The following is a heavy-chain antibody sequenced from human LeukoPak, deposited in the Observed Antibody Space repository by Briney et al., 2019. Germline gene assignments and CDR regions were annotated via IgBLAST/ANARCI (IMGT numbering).Heavy chain of an antibody. V-gene: IGHV1-18*01. J-gene: IGHJ4*02. CDR3: ARDVDYYGSGSYWAD. CDR2: IHIYRGNT. Sequence: ASVKVSCKASGYSSTNYGISWVRQAPGQGLEWMGWIHIYRGNTNYAQKLQGRVTMTTDTSTSTAYMELRSLRSDDTAVYYCARDVDYYGSGSYWADWGQGTLVTVSS. D-gene: IGHD3-10*01. CDR1: GYSSTNYG.